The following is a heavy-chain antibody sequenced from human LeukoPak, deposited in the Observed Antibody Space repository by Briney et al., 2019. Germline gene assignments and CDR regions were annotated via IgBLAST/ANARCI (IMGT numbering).Heavy chain of an antibody. J-gene: IGHJ4*02. V-gene: IGHV3-48*04. CDR3: ARDEVAPVPLSAPVLDY. CDR2: ISSSSSTI. CDR1: GFTFSSYS. D-gene: IGHD1-1*01. Sequence: QSGGSLRLSCAASGFTFSSYSMNWVRQAPGKGLEWVSYISSSSSTIYYADSVKGRFTISRDNAKNSLYLQMNSLRAEDTAVYYCARDEVAPVPLSAPVLDYWGQGTLVTVSS.